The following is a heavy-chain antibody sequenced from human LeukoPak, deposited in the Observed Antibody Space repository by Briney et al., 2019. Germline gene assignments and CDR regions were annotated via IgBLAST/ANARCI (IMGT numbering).Heavy chain of an antibody. D-gene: IGHD6-19*01. V-gene: IGHV1-2*06. CDR2: INPNSGGT. Sequence: ASVKVSCKASGYIFTGYYMHWVRQAPGQGLEWMGRINPNSGGTNYAQKFQGRVTMTRDTSISTAYMELSRLRSDDTAVYYCGLLAGSYYYMDVWGKGTTVTVSS. CDR3: GLLAGSYYYMDV. J-gene: IGHJ6*03. CDR1: GYIFTGYY.